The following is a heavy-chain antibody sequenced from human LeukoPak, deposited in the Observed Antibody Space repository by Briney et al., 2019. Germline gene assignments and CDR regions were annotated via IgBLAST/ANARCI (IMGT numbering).Heavy chain of an antibody. D-gene: IGHD4-23*01. Sequence: SSPTLSPTCTVSAGSIGSYYCSSIRQPAGKGLEWIGRIYTSGSTNYNPSLKSRVTMSVDTSKNQFSLKLSSVTAADTAVYYCARDRWSGESDYWGQGTLVTVSS. V-gene: IGHV4-4*07. CDR2: IYTSGST. CDR1: AGSIGSYY. CDR3: ARDRWSGESDY. J-gene: IGHJ4*02.